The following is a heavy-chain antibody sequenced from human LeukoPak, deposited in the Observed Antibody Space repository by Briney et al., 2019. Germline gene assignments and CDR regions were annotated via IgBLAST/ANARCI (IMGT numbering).Heavy chain of an antibody. D-gene: IGHD6-13*01. Sequence: SDTLSLTCAVSGYSISSSNWWGWIRQPPGKGLEWIGTISYSGSTYYNPSLKSRVTMAVDTSKNQFSLKVSSVTAADTAVYYCTRDLSSAWFYYWGQGTLVTVSS. CDR1: GYSISSSNW. CDR2: ISYSGST. V-gene: IGHV4-28*03. J-gene: IGHJ4*02. CDR3: TRDLSSAWFYY.